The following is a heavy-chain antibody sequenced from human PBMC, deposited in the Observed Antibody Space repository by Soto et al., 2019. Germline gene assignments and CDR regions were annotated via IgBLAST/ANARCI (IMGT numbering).Heavy chain of an antibody. CDR1: GGSLRSSSYY. J-gene: IGHJ5*02. D-gene: IGHD3-10*01. CDR3: ARGYFGSGSYYNRSPTWLAT. V-gene: IGHV4-39*01. CDR2: SYFSGTT. Sequence: SETLSLTCTVSGGSLRSSSYYWGWIRQPPEKGLEWIGSSYFSGTTYFNPSLKSRLTMSVDTSRNQFSLKLSSVTAADTAMYYCARGYFGSGSYYNRSPTWLATRGQRNMVTVSS.